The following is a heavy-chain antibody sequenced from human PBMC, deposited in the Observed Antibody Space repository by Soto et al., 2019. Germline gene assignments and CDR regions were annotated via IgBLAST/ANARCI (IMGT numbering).Heavy chain of an antibody. CDR1: GFTFSSYW. CDR2: IKQEGSEK. V-gene: IGHV3-7*01. Sequence: EVQLVESGGGLVQPGGSLRLSCAASGFTFSSYWMSWVRQAPGKGLEWVANIKQEGSEKYYVDSVKGRFTISRDNAKNSLYLKMNSLRAEDAAVYYCARVLTGAFDYWGQGTLVTVSS. D-gene: IGHD3-9*01. CDR3: ARVLTGAFDY. J-gene: IGHJ4*02.